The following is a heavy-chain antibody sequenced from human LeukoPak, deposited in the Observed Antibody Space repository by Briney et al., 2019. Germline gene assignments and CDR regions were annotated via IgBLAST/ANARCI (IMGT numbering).Heavy chain of an antibody. J-gene: IGHJ4*02. CDR2: IKQDGSEK. V-gene: IGHV3-7*01. Sequence: GASLRLSCAASGFTFSSYAMSWVRQAPGKGLEWVANIKQDGSEKYYVDSVKGRFTISRGNAKNSLYLQMNSLRAEDTAVYYCALALDYWGQGTLVTVSS. CDR1: GFTFSSYA. CDR3: ALALDY.